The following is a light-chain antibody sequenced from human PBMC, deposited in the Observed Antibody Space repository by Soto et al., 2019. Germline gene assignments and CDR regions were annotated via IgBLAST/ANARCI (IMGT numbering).Light chain of an antibody. V-gene: IGKV3-15*01. Sequence: IVLTQSSAGMSVSPGDRATLSCRASQSVSTSLAWYQQKPGQPPRLLIYGASTRATGVPARFSGSGSGTEFTLTISSMRSEDVAVYYCQQYNAWPSRTFGQGTKVDIK. CDR3: QQYNAWPSRT. J-gene: IGKJ2*02. CDR2: GAS. CDR1: QSVSTS.